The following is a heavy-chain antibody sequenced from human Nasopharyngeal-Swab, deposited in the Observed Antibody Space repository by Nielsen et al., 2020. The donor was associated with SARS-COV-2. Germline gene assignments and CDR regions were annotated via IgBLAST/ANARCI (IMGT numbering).Heavy chain of an antibody. CDR2: ISSDGKST. CDR3: AKAAPYYLDY. D-gene: IGHD3-22*01. Sequence: GESLKIPCAASGLIFNNSAMTWVRQVPDKGLECVASISSDGKSTLYADSVKGRFAISRDNPKNTLFLQMNSLRPEDTALYYCAKAAPYYLDYWGRGTLVTVSS. V-gene: IGHV3-23*01. J-gene: IGHJ4*01. CDR1: GLIFNNSA.